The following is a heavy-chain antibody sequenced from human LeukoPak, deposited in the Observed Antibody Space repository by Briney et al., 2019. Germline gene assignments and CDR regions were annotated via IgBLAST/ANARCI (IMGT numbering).Heavy chain of an antibody. CDR3: ARGLGSSWYGD. V-gene: IGHV4-30-4*01. Sequence: PSETLSLTCTVSGGSISSGDYYWTWIRQPPGQGLDWIGYIYYSGSTYCNPSLKSRLIISVDTSKNQFSLKLSSVTAADTAVYYCARGLGSSWYGDWGQGTLVTVSS. CDR2: IYYSGST. CDR1: GGSISSGDYY. J-gene: IGHJ4*02. D-gene: IGHD6-13*01.